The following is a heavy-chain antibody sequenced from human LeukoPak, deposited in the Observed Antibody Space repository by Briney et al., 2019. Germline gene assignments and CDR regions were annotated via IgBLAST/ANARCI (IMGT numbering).Heavy chain of an antibody. CDR1: GYSFTSYW. D-gene: IGHD3-10*01. Sequence: GESLKISCKGSGYSFTSYWIGWVRQMPAKGLEWMGIIYPGDSDTRYSPSFQGQVTISADKSISTAYLQWSSLKASDTAMYYCARRRYYGSGSYTIDAFDIWGQGTMVTVSS. J-gene: IGHJ3*02. V-gene: IGHV5-51*01. CDR3: ARRRYYGSGSYTIDAFDI. CDR2: IYPGDSDT.